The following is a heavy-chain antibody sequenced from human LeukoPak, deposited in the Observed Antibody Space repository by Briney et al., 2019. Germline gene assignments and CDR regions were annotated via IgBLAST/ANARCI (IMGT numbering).Heavy chain of an antibody. CDR2: FNPDSGVT. J-gene: IGHJ4*02. CDR1: GYPFTAYY. D-gene: IGHD3-10*01. V-gene: IGHV1-2*02. Sequence: ASVKVSCKASGYPFTAYYMHWVRQAPGQGLEWMGWFNPDSGVTNYAQKFQGRVTMTRDTSISTAYMELRSLRSDDTAVYYCARDHSAGLLWFGELWAYWGQGTLVTVSS. CDR3: ARDHSAGLLWFGELWAY.